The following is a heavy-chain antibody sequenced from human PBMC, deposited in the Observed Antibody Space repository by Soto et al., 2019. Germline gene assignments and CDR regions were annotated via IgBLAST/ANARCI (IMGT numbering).Heavy chain of an antibody. Sequence: QPGGSLRLSCAASGFTFSSYGMHWVRQAPGKGLEWVAVISYDGSNKYYADSVKGRFTISRDNSKNTLYLQMNSLRAEDTAVYYCAKDLDYDSSGLNWFDPWGQGTLVTVSS. CDR2: ISYDGSNK. V-gene: IGHV3-30*18. J-gene: IGHJ5*02. D-gene: IGHD3-22*01. CDR1: GFTFSSYG. CDR3: AKDLDYDSSGLNWFDP.